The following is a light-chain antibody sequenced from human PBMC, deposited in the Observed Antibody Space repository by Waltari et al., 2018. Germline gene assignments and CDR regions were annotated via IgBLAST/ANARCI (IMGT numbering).Light chain of an antibody. CDR2: DAS. CDR3: QQCAISPLT. J-gene: IGKJ4*01. Sequence: EIVLTQSPGTLSLSPGERATLSCRASQTVSKNYLAWYQQTPGQAPRLLIDDASNRDTGIPDRFSGSGSGTDFTLTISRLEPEDFAVYYCQQCAISPLTFGGGTKVEI. V-gene: IGKV3-20*01. CDR1: QTVSKNY.